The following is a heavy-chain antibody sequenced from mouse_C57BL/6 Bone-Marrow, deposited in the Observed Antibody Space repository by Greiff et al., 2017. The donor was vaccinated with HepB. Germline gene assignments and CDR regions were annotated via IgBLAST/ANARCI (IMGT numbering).Heavy chain of an antibody. V-gene: IGHV2-5*01. CDR3: AAIYYYGPYAMDY. Sequence: QVHVKQSGPGLVQPSQSLSITCTVSGFSLTSYGVHWVRQSPGKGLEWLGVIWRGGSTDYNAAFMSRLSITKDNSKSQVFFKMNSLQADDTAIYYCAAIYYYGPYAMDYWGQGTSVTVSS. D-gene: IGHD1-1*01. CDR1: GFSLTSYG. CDR2: IWRGGST. J-gene: IGHJ4*01.